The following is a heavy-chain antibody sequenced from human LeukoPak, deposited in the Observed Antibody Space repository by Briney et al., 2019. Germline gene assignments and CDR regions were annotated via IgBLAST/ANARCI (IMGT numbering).Heavy chain of an antibody. Sequence: GGSLRLSCAASGFTFSSYAMSWVRQAPGKGLEWVSAISGSGGSTYYADSVKGRFTISRDNSKNTLYLQMNSLRAEDTAVYYCAKDGARGRYYYYGMDVWGQGTTVTVS. V-gene: IGHV3-23*01. CDR3: AKDGARGRYYYYGMDV. CDR2: ISGSGGST. J-gene: IGHJ6*02. CDR1: GFTFSSYA.